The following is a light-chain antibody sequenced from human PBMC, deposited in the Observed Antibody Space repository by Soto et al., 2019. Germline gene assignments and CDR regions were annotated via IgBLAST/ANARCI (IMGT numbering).Light chain of an antibody. V-gene: IGKV3-15*01. CDR1: QSVSSN. CDR3: QHYNNWPRT. Sequence: DIVMTPSPATLSVSPGERATLSCRASQSVSSNLAWYQQKPGQAPRLLLYGTSTRATGIPARFSGSRSGTEFTLTISRLQSEDFAVYYCQHYNNWPRTFGQGTKVEIK. J-gene: IGKJ1*01. CDR2: GTS.